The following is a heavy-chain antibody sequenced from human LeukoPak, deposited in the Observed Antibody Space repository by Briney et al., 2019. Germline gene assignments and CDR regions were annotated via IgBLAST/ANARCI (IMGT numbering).Heavy chain of an antibody. Sequence: GGSLRLSCAASGFTFSSYAMHWVRQAPGKGLEWVAVISYDGSNKYYADSVKGRFTISRDNSKNTLYLQMNSLRAEDTAVYYCARSPIAVAGQGLFDYWGQGTLVTVSS. CDR3: ARSPIAVAGQGLFDY. D-gene: IGHD6-19*01. CDR2: ISYDGSNK. J-gene: IGHJ4*02. CDR1: GFTFSSYA. V-gene: IGHV3-30-3*01.